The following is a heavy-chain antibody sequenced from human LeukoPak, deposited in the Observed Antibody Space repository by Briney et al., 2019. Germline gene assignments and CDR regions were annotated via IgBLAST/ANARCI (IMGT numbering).Heavy chain of an antibody. Sequence: GASVKVSCXASGGTFSSYTISWVRQAPRQGLEWMGRIIPILGIANYAQKFQGRVTITADKSTSTAYMELSSLRSEDTAVYYCARYLLRNEVAFDIWGQGTMVTVSS. D-gene: IGHD2-21*01. CDR1: GGTFSSYT. CDR2: IIPILGIA. V-gene: IGHV1-69*02. CDR3: ARYLLRNEVAFDI. J-gene: IGHJ3*02.